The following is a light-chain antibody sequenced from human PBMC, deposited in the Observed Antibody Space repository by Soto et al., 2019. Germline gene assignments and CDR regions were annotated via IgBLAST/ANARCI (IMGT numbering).Light chain of an antibody. CDR1: QSVSSSY. Sequence: EIMMTQSPPTLSLTPGERATLSCRASQSVSSSYSACYQQTRDQAPRLIIDDASNTATGIAGRFSGSGSGKEFPLTISSLPPDDIASYYCQQYNSYWAFGQGTKVDIK. CDR3: QQYNSYWA. V-gene: IGKV3D-15*01. CDR2: DAS. J-gene: IGKJ1*01.